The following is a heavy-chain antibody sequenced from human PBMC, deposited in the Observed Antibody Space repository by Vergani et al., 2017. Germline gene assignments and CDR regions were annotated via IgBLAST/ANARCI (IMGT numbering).Heavy chain of an antibody. CDR1: GFTFSSYW. CDR3: AREYYDFWSGYYTDY. V-gene: IGHV3-7*01. J-gene: IGHJ4*02. D-gene: IGHD3-3*01. CDR2: IKQDGSEK. Sequence: EVQLVESGGGLVQPGGSLRLSCAASGFTFSSYWMSWVRQAPGKGLEWVANIKQDGSEKYYADSVKGRFTISRDNAKNSLYLQMNSLRAEDTAVYYCAREYYDFWSGYYTDYWGQGTLVTVSS.